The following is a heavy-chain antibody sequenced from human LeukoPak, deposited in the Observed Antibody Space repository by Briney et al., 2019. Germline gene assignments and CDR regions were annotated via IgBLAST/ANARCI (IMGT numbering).Heavy chain of an antibody. V-gene: IGHV3-21*01. Sequence: PGGSLRLSCAASGFTFSSYSMNWVRQAPGKGLEWVSSISSSSSYIYYADSVKGRFTISRDNAKNSLYLQMNSLRAEDTAVYYCARVRTALLGGRGAFDIWGQGTMVTVSS. D-gene: IGHD2-8*02. CDR1: GFTFSSYS. CDR3: ARVRTALLGGRGAFDI. CDR2: ISSSSSYI. J-gene: IGHJ3*02.